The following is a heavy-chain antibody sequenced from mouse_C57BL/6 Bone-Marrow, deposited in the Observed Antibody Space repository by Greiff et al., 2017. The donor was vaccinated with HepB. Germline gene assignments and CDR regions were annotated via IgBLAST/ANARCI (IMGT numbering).Heavy chain of an antibody. CDR2: ISDGGSYT. CDR1: GFTFSSYA. J-gene: IGHJ4*01. CDR3: ARDMVTTLYYAMDY. Sequence: EVQVVESGGGLVKPGGSLKLSCAASGFTFSSYAMSWVRQTPEKRLEWVATISDGGSYTYYPDNVKGRFTISRDNAKNNLYLQMSHLKSEDTAMYYCARDMVTTLYYAMDYWGQGTSVTVSS. V-gene: IGHV5-4*01. D-gene: IGHD2-1*01.